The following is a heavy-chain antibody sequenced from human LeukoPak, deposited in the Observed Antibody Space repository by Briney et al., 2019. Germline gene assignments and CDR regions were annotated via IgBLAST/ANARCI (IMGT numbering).Heavy chain of an antibody. CDR2: ISGSGGST. Sequence: PGASLTLSCAASGFTFRNYAMSWVRQAPGKGLEWVSAISGSGGSTYYADSVKGRFTISRDNSKDTLYLQMNSLRAEDTAVYYCAKSDYYYYYGMDVWGKGTTVTVSS. CDR3: AKSDYYYYYGMDV. J-gene: IGHJ6*04. V-gene: IGHV3-23*01. CDR1: GFTFRNYA.